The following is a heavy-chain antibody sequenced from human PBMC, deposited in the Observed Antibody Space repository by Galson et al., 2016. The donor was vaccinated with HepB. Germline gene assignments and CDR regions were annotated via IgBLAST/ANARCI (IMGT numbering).Heavy chain of an antibody. CDR2: ISWDDDK. Sequence: PALVNPTQTLTLTCTFPGFSLPTNGVGVGWIRQPPGKALEWLALISWDDDKRYSPSLTSRLTITKDTSKNQLVLTMTNMDPVDTATYYCAHSLSSSWYYDQLGPASYFEFWGQGTLVAVSS. D-gene: IGHD6-13*01. V-gene: IGHV2-5*02. CDR3: AHSLSSSWYYDQLGPASYFEF. CDR1: GFSLPTNGVG. J-gene: IGHJ4*02.